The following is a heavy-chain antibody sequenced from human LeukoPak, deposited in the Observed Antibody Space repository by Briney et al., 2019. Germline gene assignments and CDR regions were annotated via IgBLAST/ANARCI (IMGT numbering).Heavy chain of an antibody. J-gene: IGHJ3*02. CDR2: VRKRNKSYTT. V-gene: IGHV3-72*01. Sequence: GGSLRLSCAASGFTFSDYIMDWVRQAPGRGLEWVGRVRKRNKSYTTEYAASVKGRFTISRDDSKNSLYLQMNNLRTEDTAVYFCSRDGSGSKYSAFDIWGQGTMVTVSS. CDR1: GFTFSDYI. CDR3: SRDGSGSKYSAFDI. D-gene: IGHD6-6*01.